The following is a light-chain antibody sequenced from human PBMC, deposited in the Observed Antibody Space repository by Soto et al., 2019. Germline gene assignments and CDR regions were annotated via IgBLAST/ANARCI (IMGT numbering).Light chain of an antibody. CDR1: QSVNQK. CDR3: QQFNNWPHT. V-gene: IGKV3-15*01. J-gene: IGKJ5*01. CDR2: VAS. Sequence: EIALTQSTATLSVSPGERSTLSCRASQSVNQKLGWYQQKPGQAPRLLIYVASYRATGIPARFSGSGSGTEYTLTISNLQAEDFAVYYCQQFNNWPHTFGQGTRLEIK.